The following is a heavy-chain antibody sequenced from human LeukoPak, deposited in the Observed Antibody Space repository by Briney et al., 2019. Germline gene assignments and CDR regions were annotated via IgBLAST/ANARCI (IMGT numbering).Heavy chain of an antibody. D-gene: IGHD2/OR15-2a*01. CDR1: GFTFSSYA. V-gene: IGHV3-30*01. J-gene: IGHJ3*02. CDR3: ERDFRDAFDI. Sequence: GGSLRLSCAASGFTFSSYAMHWVRQAPGKGLEWVAVISYDGSNKYYADSVKGRFTISRDNSKNTPYLQMNSLRAEDTAVYYCERDFRDAFDIWGQGTMVTVSS. CDR2: ISYDGSNK.